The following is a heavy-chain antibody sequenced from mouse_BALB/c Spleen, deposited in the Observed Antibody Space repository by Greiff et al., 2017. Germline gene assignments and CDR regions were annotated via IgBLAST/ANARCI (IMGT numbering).Heavy chain of an antibody. CDR3: ARYDGYS. CDR2: ISSGSSTI. V-gene: IGHV5-17*02. CDR1: GFTFSSFG. Sequence: EVKLMESGGGLVQPGGSRKLSCAASGFTFSSFGMHWVRQAPEKGLEWVAYISSGSSTIYYADTVKGRFTISRDNPKNTLFLQMTSLRSEDTAMYYCARYDGYSWGQGTTLTVSS. J-gene: IGHJ2*01. D-gene: IGHD2-3*01.